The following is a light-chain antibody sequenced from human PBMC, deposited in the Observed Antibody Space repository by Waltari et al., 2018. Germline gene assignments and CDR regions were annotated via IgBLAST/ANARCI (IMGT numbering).Light chain of an antibody. CDR3: QQRANCPPLT. V-gene: IGKV3-11*01. CDR1: QSVYNF. CDR2: EAS. J-gene: IGKJ4*01. Sequence: EVVLTQSTATLSLSPGESATLSCRASQSVYNFLAWYQQKPGQAPRLLIHEASQRATGIPARFSGRASGTDCTLAISNLGPEDVAVYYCQQRANCPPLTFCGWTKAGI.